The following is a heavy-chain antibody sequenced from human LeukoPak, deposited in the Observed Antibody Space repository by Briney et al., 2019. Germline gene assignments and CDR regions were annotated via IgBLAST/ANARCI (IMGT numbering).Heavy chain of an antibody. CDR1: GFTFDDYA. CDR3: ARDKSRNGSDSDGYFDY. CDR2: ISGVSGNT. D-gene: IGHD4-23*01. Sequence: GGPLRLSCAASGFTFDDYAMHWVRRAPGKGLEWVSLISGVSGNTYYADSVKGRFTISRDNSKNSLYLQMNSVRAEDTAFYYCARDKSRNGSDSDGYFDYWGQGTPVTVFS. J-gene: IGHJ4*02. V-gene: IGHV3-43*02.